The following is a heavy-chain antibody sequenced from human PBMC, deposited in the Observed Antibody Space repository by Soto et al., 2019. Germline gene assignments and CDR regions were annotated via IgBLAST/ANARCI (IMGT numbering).Heavy chain of an antibody. CDR3: AKGLLAIVGTTLPRDAFNI. Sequence: QVQLVESGGGVVQPGRSLRRSCAASGFSFTTYVMHWVRQAPGKGLEWVAVISHDGSYKYYGDAVKGRFTISRDTSKNTVYLEMNSLRPEDTAVYYCAKGLLAIVGTTLPRDAFNIWGQGIMVTVSS. J-gene: IGHJ3*02. CDR1: GFSFTTYV. V-gene: IGHV3-30*18. CDR2: ISHDGSYK. D-gene: IGHD1-26*01.